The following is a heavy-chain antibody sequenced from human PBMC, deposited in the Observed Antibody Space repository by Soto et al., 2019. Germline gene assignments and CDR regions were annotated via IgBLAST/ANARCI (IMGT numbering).Heavy chain of an antibody. J-gene: IGHJ6*02. CDR3: ARDLRRWGIPYVDGMDV. CDR1: GYTFTSYY. V-gene: IGHV1-46*01. Sequence: ASVKVSCKASGYTFTSYYMHWVRQAPGQGLEWMGIINPSGGSTSYAQKFQGRVTMTRDTSTSTVYMELSSLRSEDTAVYYCARDLRRWGIPYVDGMDVWGQGTTVTVSS. D-gene: IGHD3-16*01. CDR2: INPSGGST.